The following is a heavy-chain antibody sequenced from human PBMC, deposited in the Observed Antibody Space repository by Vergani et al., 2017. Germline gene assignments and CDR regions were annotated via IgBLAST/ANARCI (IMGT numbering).Heavy chain of an antibody. CDR2: IHTGGST. Sequence: QVKLQESGPGLLKPSQTLSLTCTVSGESIRSGSHYWSWIRQPAGKGPEWIGHIHTGGSTDLNPSFKSRVSISVDTSKSQFSLKLNSGTVADTAVYYCARSRPYCTRCSCPAIWGQGTLVTVSS. CDR1: GESIRSGSHY. V-gene: IGHV4-61*02. J-gene: IGHJ4*02. CDR3: ARSRPYCTRCSCPAI. D-gene: IGHD2-15*01.